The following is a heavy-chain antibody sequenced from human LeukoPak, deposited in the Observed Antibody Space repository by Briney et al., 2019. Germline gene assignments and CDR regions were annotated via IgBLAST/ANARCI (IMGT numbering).Heavy chain of an antibody. Sequence: ASVKVSCKASGGSFNDYGISWVRQAPGQGLVWMGGIIPIFDTPMYAQKFQGRVTMTRDTSISTAYMELSRLRSDDTAVYYCARSSTSLNWFDPWGQGTLVTVSS. CDR3: ARSSTSLNWFDP. V-gene: IGHV1-2*02. J-gene: IGHJ5*02. CDR2: IIPIFDTP. D-gene: IGHD2-2*01. CDR1: GGSFNDYG.